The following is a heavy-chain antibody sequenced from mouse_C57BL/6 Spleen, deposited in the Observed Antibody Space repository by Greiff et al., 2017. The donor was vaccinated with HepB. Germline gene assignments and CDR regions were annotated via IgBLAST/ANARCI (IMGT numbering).Heavy chain of an antibody. V-gene: IGHV1-80*01. Sequence: VQGVESGAELVKPGASVKISCKASGYAFSSYWMNWVKQRPGKGLEWIGQIYPGDGDTNYNGKFKGKATLTADKSSSPAYMQLSSLTSEDSAVYFCARSGYSLYAMDYWGQGTSVTVSS. CDR2: IYPGDGDT. J-gene: IGHJ4*01. D-gene: IGHD3-1*01. CDR3: ARSGYSLYAMDY. CDR1: GYAFSSYW.